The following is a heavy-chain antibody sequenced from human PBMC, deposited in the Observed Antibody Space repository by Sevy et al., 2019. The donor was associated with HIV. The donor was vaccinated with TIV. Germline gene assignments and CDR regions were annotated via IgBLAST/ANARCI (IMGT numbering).Heavy chain of an antibody. V-gene: IGHV3-30-3*01. Sequence: GGSLRLSCAASGFTFSSYAMHWVRQAPGKGLEWVAVISYDGSNKYYADSVKGRFTISRDNSKNTLYLQMNSLIAGDTAVYYCARDGVPAAIRGGSGMDVWGQGTTVTVSS. CDR2: ISYDGSNK. J-gene: IGHJ6*02. CDR1: GFTFSSYA. D-gene: IGHD2-2*02. CDR3: ARDGVPAAIRGGSGMDV.